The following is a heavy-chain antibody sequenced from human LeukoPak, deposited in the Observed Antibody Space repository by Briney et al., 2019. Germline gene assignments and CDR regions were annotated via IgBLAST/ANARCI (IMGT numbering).Heavy chain of an antibody. CDR3: ARDCSSTSCYRSAFDI. CDR2: IKQDGSEK. V-gene: IGHV3-7*01. Sequence: GGSLRLSCAASGFTFSSYWMSWVRQAPGKGLEWVANIKQDGSEKYYVDSVKGRFTISRDNAKNSLYLQMNSLRAEDTAVYYCARDCSSTSCYRSAFDIWGKGTTVTVSS. CDR1: GFTFSSYW. J-gene: IGHJ6*04. D-gene: IGHD2-2*01.